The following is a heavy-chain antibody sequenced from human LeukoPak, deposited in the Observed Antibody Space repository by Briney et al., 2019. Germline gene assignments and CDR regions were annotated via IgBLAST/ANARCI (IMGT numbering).Heavy chain of an antibody. D-gene: IGHD1-26*01. Sequence: SETLSLTCSVSDGSINSYYWNWIRRPPGKGLEWIGYIYYNGNTNYSPSLKSRVTMSVDTSKNLFSLKVSSVTAADTAVHYCARGRSNYYGMDVWGQGTTVTVSS. CDR3: ARGRSNYYGMDV. J-gene: IGHJ6*02. V-gene: IGHV4-59*01. CDR1: DGSINSYY. CDR2: IYYNGNT.